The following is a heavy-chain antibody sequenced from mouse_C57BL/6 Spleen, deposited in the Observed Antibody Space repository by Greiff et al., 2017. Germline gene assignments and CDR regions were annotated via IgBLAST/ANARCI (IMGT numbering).Heavy chain of an antibody. CDR2: IWSGGST. D-gene: IGHD1-1*02. CDR3: DKNGGNSDFDY. CDR1: GFSLTSYG. Sequence: VKLMESGPGLVQPSQSLSITCTVSGFSLTSYGVHWVRQPPGQGLEWLGVIWSGGSTDYNAAFISRLSISKDNSKSQVFFKMNSLQADATAIYYCDKNGGNSDFDYWGQGTTLTVSS. V-gene: IGHV2-4*01. J-gene: IGHJ2*01.